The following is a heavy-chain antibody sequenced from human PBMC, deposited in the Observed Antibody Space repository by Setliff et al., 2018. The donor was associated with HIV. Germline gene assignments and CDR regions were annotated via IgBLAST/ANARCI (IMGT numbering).Heavy chain of an antibody. CDR3: ARPQGGLGGGAWFDP. Sequence: SETLSLTCTVSGGAMSRNNYYWGWIRQPPGKGLEWIANILYGGTTYYNPSLRSRVTLSVDMSNNQFSLRLNSVTAADTAVYYCARPQGGLGGGAWFDPWGQGTPVTVSS. CDR1: GGAMSRNNYY. V-gene: IGHV4-39*01. D-gene: IGHD5-12*01. J-gene: IGHJ5*02. CDR2: ILYGGTT.